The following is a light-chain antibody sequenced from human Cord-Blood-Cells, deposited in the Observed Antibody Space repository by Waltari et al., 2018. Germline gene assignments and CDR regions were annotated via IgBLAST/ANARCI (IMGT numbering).Light chain of an antibody. V-gene: IGLV3-25*02. CDR1: ALPTQY. Sequence: SYELTQPPHGSVSPGQTARLTCSGDALPTQYAYWYQQKPGQAPVLVIYKDSERPSGIPERFSGSSSGTTVTLTISGVQAEDEADYYCQSADSSGTWVFGGGTKLTVL. J-gene: IGLJ3*02. CDR3: QSADSSGTWV. CDR2: KDS.